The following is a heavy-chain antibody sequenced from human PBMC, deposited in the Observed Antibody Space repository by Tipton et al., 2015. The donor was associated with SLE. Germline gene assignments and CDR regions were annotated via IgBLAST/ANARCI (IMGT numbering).Heavy chain of an antibody. V-gene: IGHV1-18*04. Sequence: QSGAEVKKPGASVKVSCKASGYTFTSYGISWVRQAPGQGLEWMGWISAYNGNTNYAQKFQGRVTITADESTSTAYMELSSLRSEDTAVYYCARAITIFGVVILDYWGQGTLVTVSS. CDR1: GYTFTSYG. CDR3: ARAITIFGVVILDY. D-gene: IGHD3-3*01. CDR2: ISAYNGNT. J-gene: IGHJ4*02.